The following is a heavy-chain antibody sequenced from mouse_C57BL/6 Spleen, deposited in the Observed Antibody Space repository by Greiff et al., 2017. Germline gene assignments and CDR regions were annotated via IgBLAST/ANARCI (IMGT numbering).Heavy chain of an antibody. J-gene: IGHJ4*01. Sequence: QVQLQQPGAELVRPGTSVKLSCKASGYTFTSYWMHWVKQRPGQGLEWIGVIDPSDSYTNYNQKFKGKATLTVDTSSSTAYMQLSSLTSEDSAVYYCATSSRTLYAMDYWGQGTSVTVSS. D-gene: IGHD1-1*01. CDR1: GYTFTSYW. V-gene: IGHV1-59*01. CDR2: IDPSDSYT. CDR3: ATSSRTLYAMDY.